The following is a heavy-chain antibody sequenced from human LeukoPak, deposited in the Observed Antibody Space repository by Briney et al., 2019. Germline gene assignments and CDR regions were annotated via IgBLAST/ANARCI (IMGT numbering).Heavy chain of an antibody. Sequence: GRSLRLSCAASGFTFSSYAMHWVRQAPGKGLEWVAVISYDGSNKYYADSVKGRFTISRDNSKNTLYLQMNSLRAEDTAVYYCARDEGFVVVTAILDYWGQGTLVTVSS. V-gene: IGHV3-30-3*01. CDR3: ARDEGFVVVTAILDY. CDR1: GFTFSSYA. D-gene: IGHD2-21*02. CDR2: ISYDGSNK. J-gene: IGHJ4*02.